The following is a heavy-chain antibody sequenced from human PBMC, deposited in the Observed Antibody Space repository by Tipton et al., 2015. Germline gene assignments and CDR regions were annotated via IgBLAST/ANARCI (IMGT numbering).Heavy chain of an antibody. CDR2: IFSGDNT. Sequence: SLRLSCAASGFSVSSNYMSWVRQAPGQGLEWVSLIFSGDNTYADFVKGRFSMSRDNSKNTLYLQMNSLRAEDTAVYFCARGPPPPRYFGTIDYWGQGSLVAVSS. J-gene: IGHJ4*02. CDR3: ARGPPPPRYFGTIDY. D-gene: IGHD1-7*01. V-gene: IGHV3-53*01. CDR1: GFSVSSNY.